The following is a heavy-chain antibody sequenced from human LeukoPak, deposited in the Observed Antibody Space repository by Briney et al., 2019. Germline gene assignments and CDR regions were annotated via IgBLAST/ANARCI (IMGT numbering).Heavy chain of an antibody. CDR2: IWYDGSEK. J-gene: IGHJ4*02. CDR1: GFTFSAYA. Sequence: GGSLRLSCTPSGFTFSAYAMHWVRQAPGEGPEWVAVIWYDGSEKYYTGSVKGRFTISRDNSKHTLYLQMDSLRAEDTAVYYCARDRTRGYTYGYLDNWGQGTQVTVSS. D-gene: IGHD5-18*01. CDR3: ARDRTRGYTYGYLDN. V-gene: IGHV3-33*01.